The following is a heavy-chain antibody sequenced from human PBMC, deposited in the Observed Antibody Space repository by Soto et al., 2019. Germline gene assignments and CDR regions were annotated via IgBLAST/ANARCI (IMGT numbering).Heavy chain of an antibody. CDR2: ISYDGSYQ. CDR3: TRGLLTDYFDY. Sequence: QVQLVESGGGVVQSGRSLRLSCAASGFTFDTYAMHWVRQAPGKGLEWVAVISYDGSYQFYAGSVKGRFTVSRDNSKNTLSLQMNSLRNDDTAVYYCTRGLLTDYFDYWGQGALVTVSS. V-gene: IGHV3-30-3*01. J-gene: IGHJ4*02. CDR1: GFTFDTYA.